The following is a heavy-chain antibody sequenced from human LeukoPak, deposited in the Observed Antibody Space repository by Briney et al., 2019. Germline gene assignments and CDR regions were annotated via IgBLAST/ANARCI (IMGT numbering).Heavy chain of an antibody. D-gene: IGHD3-3*01. Sequence: GGSLRLSCAASGFTFSSNSMNWVRQAPGKGLEWVSYISSTGGTIYYADSMKGRFTISRDNAKNSLYLQMNSLRVEDTAVYYCARGSGYYVFWGQGTLVTVSS. CDR2: ISSTGGTI. V-gene: IGHV3-48*04. CDR1: GFTFSSNS. J-gene: IGHJ4*02. CDR3: ARGSGYYVF.